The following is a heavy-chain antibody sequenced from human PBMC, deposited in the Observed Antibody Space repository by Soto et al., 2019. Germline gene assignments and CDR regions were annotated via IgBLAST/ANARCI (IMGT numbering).Heavy chain of an antibody. CDR1: GFTFSSYA. CDR3: ASPGGDYFLNWIDP. D-gene: IGHD2-21*02. CDR2: ISYDGSNK. V-gene: IGHV3-30-3*01. J-gene: IGHJ5*02. Sequence: QVQLVESGGGVVQPGRSLRLSCAASGFTFSSYAMHWVRQAPGKGLEWVAVISYDGSNKYYADSVKGRFTISRDNSKNTLYLQMNSLRAEDTAVYYCASPGGDYFLNWIDPWGQGTLVTVSS.